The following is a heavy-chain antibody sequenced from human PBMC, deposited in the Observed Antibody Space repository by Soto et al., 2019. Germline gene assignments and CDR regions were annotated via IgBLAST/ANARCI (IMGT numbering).Heavy chain of an antibody. J-gene: IGHJ3*02. CDR3: AAELYSGGSCCSFDI. CDR2: IIVDGGNT. V-gene: IGHV1-58*01. CDR1: GFTFTNSA. Sequence: QMQVVQSGPEVKKPGTSVKVSCKASGFTFTNSAVQWVRQAPGERLQWIGWIIVDGGNTNYAQELQERLTITRDVSINTAYMELSSLRSEDTAVYYCAAELYSGGSCCSFDIWGQGTMVTVSS. D-gene: IGHD2-15*01.